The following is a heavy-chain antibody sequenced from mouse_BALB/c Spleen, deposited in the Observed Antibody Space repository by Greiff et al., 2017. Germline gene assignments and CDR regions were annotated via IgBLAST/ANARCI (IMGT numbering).Heavy chain of an antibody. D-gene: IGHD4-1*01. CDR1: GFSLTSYG. CDR2: IWAGGST. Sequence: VKLVESGPGLVAPSQSLSITCTVSGFSLTSYGVHWVRQPPGKGLEWLGVIWAGGSTNYNSALMSRLSISKDNSKSQVFLKMNSLQTDDTAMYYCARGGNWQGWFAYWGQGTLVTVSA. CDR3: ARGGNWQGWFAY. V-gene: IGHV2-9*02. J-gene: IGHJ3*01.